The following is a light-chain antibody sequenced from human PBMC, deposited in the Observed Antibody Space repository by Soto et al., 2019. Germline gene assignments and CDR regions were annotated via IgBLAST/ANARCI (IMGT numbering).Light chain of an antibody. V-gene: IGLV2-14*03. CDR1: SRDIGGYNY. CDR2: DVT. CDR3: GSSISGGAYV. J-gene: IGLJ1*01. Sequence: QSVLTQPASVSGSPGQSITISCTGTSRDIGGYNYVSWYKQHPGEPPKLLIYDVTNRPSGISNRFSGSKSGNTASLTISCLQTDDEGDYYCGSSISGGAYVFGTGTKVTGL.